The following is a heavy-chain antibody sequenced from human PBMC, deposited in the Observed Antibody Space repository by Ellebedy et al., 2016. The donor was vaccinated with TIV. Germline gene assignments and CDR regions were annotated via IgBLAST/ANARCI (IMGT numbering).Heavy chain of an antibody. J-gene: IGHJ4*02. CDR3: ARKWELLMLVDY. Sequence: GESLKISCAASGFTFSTYSMNWVRLAPGKGLEWVSYISGSSSTIYYADSVKGRFTISRDNAKNSLYLQMNSLRVEDTAVYYCARKWELLMLVDYWGQGSLVTVSS. CDR1: GFTFSTYS. V-gene: IGHV3-48*04. D-gene: IGHD1-26*01. CDR2: ISGSSSTI.